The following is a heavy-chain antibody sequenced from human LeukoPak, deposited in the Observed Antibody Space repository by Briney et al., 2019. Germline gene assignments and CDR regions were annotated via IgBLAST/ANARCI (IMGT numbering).Heavy chain of an antibody. V-gene: IGHV3-48*02. CDR3: ARSESASLDY. CDR1: GFIFSSHS. CDR2: ISSSSTTI. Sequence: GGSLRLSCAASGFIFSSHSMNWVRQAPGKGLEWVSYISSSSTTIHYADSVKGRFTISRDNANNSLYLQMNSLRDEDTAVYYCARSESASLDYWGQGTLVTVSS. J-gene: IGHJ4*02.